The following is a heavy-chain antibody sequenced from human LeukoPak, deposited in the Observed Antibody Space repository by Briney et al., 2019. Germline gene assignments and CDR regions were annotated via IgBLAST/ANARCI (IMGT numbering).Heavy chain of an antibody. Sequence: PSETLSLTCTVSGGSISSHYWSWIRQPPGKGLEWIGYIYYSGSTNYNPSLKSRVTISVDTSKNQFSLKLSSVTAADTAVYYCARSFLSSSWEYFDYWAQGTLVTVSS. J-gene: IGHJ4*02. CDR2: IYYSGST. CDR3: ARSFLSSSWEYFDY. CDR1: GGSISSHY. V-gene: IGHV4-59*11. D-gene: IGHD6-13*01.